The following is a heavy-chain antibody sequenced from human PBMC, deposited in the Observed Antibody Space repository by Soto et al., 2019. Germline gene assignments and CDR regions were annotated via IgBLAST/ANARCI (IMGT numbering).Heavy chain of an antibody. CDR1: GYTFTGYY. D-gene: IGHD3-3*01. Sequence: ASVKVSCKASGYTFTGYYMHWVRQAPGQGLEWMGWINPNSGGTNYAQKFQGWVTMTRDTSISTAYMELSRLRSDDTAVYYCARDRRLLEWSDDAFDIWGQGTMVTVSS. CDR2: INPNSGGT. CDR3: ARDRRLLEWSDDAFDI. V-gene: IGHV1-2*04. J-gene: IGHJ3*02.